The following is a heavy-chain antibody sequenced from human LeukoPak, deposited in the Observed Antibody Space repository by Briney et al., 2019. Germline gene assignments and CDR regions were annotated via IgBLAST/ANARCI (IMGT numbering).Heavy chain of an antibody. CDR3: AKGGPYYDILTGYYGFVDY. Sequence: GGSLRLSCAASGFTFNTYAIYWVRQAPGKGLEWVSGISWNSGSIGYADSVKGRFTISRDNAKNSLYLQMNSLRAEDTALYYCAKGGPYYDILTGYYGFVDYWGQGTLVIVSS. CDR1: GFTFNTYA. CDR2: ISWNSGSI. J-gene: IGHJ4*02. D-gene: IGHD3-9*01. V-gene: IGHV3-9*01.